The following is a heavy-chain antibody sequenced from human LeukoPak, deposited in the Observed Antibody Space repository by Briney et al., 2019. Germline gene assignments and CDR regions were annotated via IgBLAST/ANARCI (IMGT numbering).Heavy chain of an antibody. CDR1: GGSISSSSYY. CDR2: IYYSGST. CDR3: ARSSGGAKPRWGL. Sequence: PSETLSLTCTVSGGSISSSSYYWRWIRQPPGKGLEWIGYIYYSGSTNYNPSLKSRVTISVDTSKNQFSLKLSSVTAADTAVYYCARSSGGAKPRWGLWGQGTLVTVSS. D-gene: IGHD3-22*01. J-gene: IGHJ4*02. V-gene: IGHV4-61*01.